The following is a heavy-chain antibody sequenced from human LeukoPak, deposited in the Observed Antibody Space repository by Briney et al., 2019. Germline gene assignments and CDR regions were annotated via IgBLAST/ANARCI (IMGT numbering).Heavy chain of an antibody. CDR3: ARLALVDGDHNWFDP. CDR2: IYPGDSDT. V-gene: IGHV5-51*01. J-gene: IGHJ5*02. D-gene: IGHD4-17*01. CDR1: GYSFTSYW. Sequence: GESLKISCKGSGYSFTSYWIGWVRQMPGKGLGWVGIIYPGDSDTRYSPSFQGQVTISADKSISTAYLQWSSLTASDTAMYYCARLALVDGDHNWFDPWGQGTLVTVSS.